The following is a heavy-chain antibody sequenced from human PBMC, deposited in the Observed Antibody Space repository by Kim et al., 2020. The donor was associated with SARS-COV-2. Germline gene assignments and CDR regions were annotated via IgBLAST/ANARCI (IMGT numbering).Heavy chain of an antibody. CDR2: FICSGSIT. V-gene: IGHV3-23*01. CDR3: AQVRLRPVSLCYY. D-gene: IGHD3-16*01. CDR1: GFIFSSYA. J-gene: IGHJ6*01. Sequence: GGSLRLSCAASGFIFSSYAMSWVRQAPGKGLEWVSSFICSGSITYSADSVMGRFPISRHNSIPNSIYTLYLQMNSLIVEDTAIYHCAQVRLRPVSLCYY.